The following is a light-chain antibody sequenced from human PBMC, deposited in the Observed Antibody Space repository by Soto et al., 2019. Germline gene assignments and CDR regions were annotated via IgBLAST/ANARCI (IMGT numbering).Light chain of an antibody. CDR2: DVS. V-gene: IGLV2-11*01. J-gene: IGLJ1*01. CDR1: SSDVGDYNS. Sequence: SALPQPRSVSGSPGQSVTVSCIGTSSDVGDYNSVSWYQQHPGKAPKLMIYDVSKRPSGVPDRFSGSKSGNTASLTISGLQAEDEADYYCCSYVGGYSYVFGIGSKVTV. CDR3: CSYVGGYSYV.